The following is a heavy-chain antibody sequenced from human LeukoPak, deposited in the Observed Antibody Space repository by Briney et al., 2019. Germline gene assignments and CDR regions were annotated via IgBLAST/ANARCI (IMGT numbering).Heavy chain of an antibody. V-gene: IGHV1-2*02. Sequence: ASVKVSCKASGYTFTSYDISGVRQAPGQGLEWMGWINPNSGGTNYAQKFQGRVTMTRDTSISTAYMELSRLRSDDTAVYYCARDKTRSSSWYDYWGQGTLVTVSS. D-gene: IGHD6-13*01. CDR1: GYTFTSYD. CDR3: ARDKTRSSSWYDY. J-gene: IGHJ4*02. CDR2: INPNSGGT.